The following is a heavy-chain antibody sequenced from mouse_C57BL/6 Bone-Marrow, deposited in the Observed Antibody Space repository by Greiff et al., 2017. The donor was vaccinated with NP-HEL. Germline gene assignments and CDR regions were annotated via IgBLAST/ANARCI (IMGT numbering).Heavy chain of an antibody. CDR2: ISNGGGST. V-gene: IGHV5-12*01. J-gene: IGHJ1*03. CDR1: GFTFSDYY. CDR3: ARLRSYWYFDV. Sequence: DVMLVESGGGLVQPGGSLKLSCAASGFTFSDYYMYWVRQTPEKRLEWVAYISNGGGSTYYPDTVKGRFTISRDNAKNTLYLQMSRLKSEDTAMYYCARLRSYWYFDVWGTGTTVTVSS.